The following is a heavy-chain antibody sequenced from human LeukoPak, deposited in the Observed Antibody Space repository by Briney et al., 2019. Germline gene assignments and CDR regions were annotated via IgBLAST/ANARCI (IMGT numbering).Heavy chain of an antibody. D-gene: IGHD2-15*01. CDR1: GFTFSSYS. V-gene: IGHV3-21*01. Sequence: PGGSLRLSCAASGFTFSSYSMNRVRQAPGKGLEWVSSISSSSYIYYADSVKGRFTISRDNAKNSLYLQMNSLRAEDTAVYYCASYCSGGSCYSADFDYWGQGTLVTVSS. CDR3: ASYCSGGSCYSADFDY. J-gene: IGHJ4*02. CDR2: ISSSSYI.